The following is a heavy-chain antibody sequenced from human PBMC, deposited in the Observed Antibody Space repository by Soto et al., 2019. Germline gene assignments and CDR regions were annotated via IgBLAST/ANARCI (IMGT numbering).Heavy chain of an antibody. J-gene: IGHJ5*02. Sequence: SETLSLTCTVSGGSITTSGDYWSWIRQHPGKGLEWIGYISHSGITGYNPSLKSRLTLSIDTSKNQFSLEMNSVTAADTAVYFCARVSHDYYYGWSDPWGPGTPVTVST. CDR2: ISHSGIT. D-gene: IGHD1-26*01. V-gene: IGHV4-31*03. CDR3: ARVSHDYYYGWSDP. CDR1: GGSITTSGDY.